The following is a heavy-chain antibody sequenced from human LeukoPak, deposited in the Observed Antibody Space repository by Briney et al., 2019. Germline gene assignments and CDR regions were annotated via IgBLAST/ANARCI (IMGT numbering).Heavy chain of an antibody. CDR2: IYYSGSI. J-gene: IGHJ6*03. CDR3: ARLTKHDSGTYRFGKKKRGYMDV. D-gene: IGHD3-10*01. CDR1: GGSISSSSYY. V-gene: IGHV4-39*07. Sequence: SETLTLTCTVSGGSISSSSYYWGWIRQPPGKGLEWIGSIYYSGSIYYNPSLKSRVTISVDTSKNQFSLKLSSVTAADTAVYCCARLTKHDSGTYRFGKKKRGYMDVWGKGTTVTISS.